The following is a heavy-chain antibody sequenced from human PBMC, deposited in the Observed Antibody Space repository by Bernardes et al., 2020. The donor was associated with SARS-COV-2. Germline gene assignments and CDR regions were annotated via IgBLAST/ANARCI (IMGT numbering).Heavy chain of an antibody. J-gene: IGHJ6*02. CDR1: GDSVSRDNYK. Sequence: SETLSLICTVSGDSVSRDNYKWNWIRLSPGKGLEWIGYISYRGITNYNPSLRSRVTISVDTSKNQFSLNLRSVTPADTAVYFCARDPRDSHVQISGVFYNYYGMDVWGQGATVTVSS. V-gene: IGHV4-61*01. D-gene: IGHD5-18*01. CDR2: ISYRGIT. CDR3: ARDPRDSHVQISGVFYNYYGMDV.